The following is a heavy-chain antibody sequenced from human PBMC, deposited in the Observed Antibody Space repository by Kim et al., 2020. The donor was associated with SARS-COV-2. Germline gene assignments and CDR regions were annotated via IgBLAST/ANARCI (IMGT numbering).Heavy chain of an antibody. CDR3: ARESPSMVREKNRSNDY. V-gene: IGHV4-61*01. Sequence: SETLSLTCTVSGGSVSSGSYYWSWIRQPPGKGLEWIGYIYYSGSTNYNPSLKSRVTISVDTSKNQFSLKLSSVTAADTAVYYCARESPSMVREKNRSNDYWGQGTLVTVSS. CDR2: IYYSGST. CDR1: GGSVSSGSYY. D-gene: IGHD3-10*01. J-gene: IGHJ4*02.